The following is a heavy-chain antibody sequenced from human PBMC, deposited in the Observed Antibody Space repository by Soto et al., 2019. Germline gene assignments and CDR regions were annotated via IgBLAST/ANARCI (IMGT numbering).Heavy chain of an antibody. Sequence: QVQLVESGGGVVQPGRSLRLSCAASGFTFSSYAMHWVRQAPGKGLEWVAVISYDGSNKYYADSVKGRFTISRDNSKNTLYLQMNSLRAEDTAVYYCARVSSAGSDYYYGMDVW. CDR1: GFTFSSYA. D-gene: IGHD6-19*01. CDR3: ARVSSAGSDYYYGMDV. J-gene: IGHJ6*01. V-gene: IGHV3-30-3*01. CDR2: ISYDGSNK.